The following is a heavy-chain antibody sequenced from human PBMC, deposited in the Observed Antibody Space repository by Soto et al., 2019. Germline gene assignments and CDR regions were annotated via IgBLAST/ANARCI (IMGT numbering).Heavy chain of an antibody. CDR3: ARDRYSGSYDGDAFDI. Sequence: PGGSLRLSCAASGFTFSSYSMNWVRQAPGKGLEWVSYISSSSSTIYYADSVKGRFTISRDNAKNSLYLQMNSLRDEDTAVYYCARDRYSGSYDGDAFDILGLDTMLTISS. CDR2: ISSSSSTI. CDR1: GFTFSSYS. J-gene: IGHJ3*02. D-gene: IGHD1-26*01. V-gene: IGHV3-48*02.